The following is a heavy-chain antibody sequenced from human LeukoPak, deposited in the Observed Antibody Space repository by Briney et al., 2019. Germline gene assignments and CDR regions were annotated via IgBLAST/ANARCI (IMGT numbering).Heavy chain of an antibody. V-gene: IGHV4-34*01. Sequence: PSETLSLTCAVYGGSFSGYYWSWIRQPPGKGLEWSGEINHSGSTNYNPSLKSRVTISVDTSKNQSSLKLSSVTAADTAVYYCARGSAITMVRGVIRRWFDPWGQGTLVTVSS. CDR2: INHSGST. J-gene: IGHJ5*02. CDR1: GGSFSGYY. D-gene: IGHD3-10*01. CDR3: ARGSAITMVRGVIRRWFDP.